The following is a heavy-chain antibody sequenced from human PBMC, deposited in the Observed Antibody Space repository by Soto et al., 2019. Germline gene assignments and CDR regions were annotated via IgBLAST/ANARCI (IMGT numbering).Heavy chain of an antibody. CDR1: GDSVSRNIAA. CDR3: ARSGYSSGWYPSYYFDY. J-gene: IGHJ4*02. D-gene: IGHD6-19*01. Sequence: SQTLSLTCAISGDSVSRNIAAWNWIRQSPSRGLEWLGRTYYRSKWYNDYAVSVKSRITINPDTSKNQFSLQLNSVTPEDTAVYYCARSGYSSGWYPSYYFDYWGQGTLVTVPS. V-gene: IGHV6-1*01. CDR2: TYYRSKWYN.